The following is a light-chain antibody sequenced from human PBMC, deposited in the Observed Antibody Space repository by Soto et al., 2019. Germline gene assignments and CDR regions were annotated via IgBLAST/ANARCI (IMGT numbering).Light chain of an antibody. CDR2: GAS. Sequence: ENGLTQSPATLSLSPGERATLSCRASQSVSSYIAWYQQKPGQAPRLLIYGASNRATGIPDRFSGSGSGTDFTLTISRLEPEDFAVYYCQQYGSSGTFGQGTKV. CDR3: QQYGSSGT. J-gene: IGKJ1*01. CDR1: QSVSSY. V-gene: IGKV3-20*01.